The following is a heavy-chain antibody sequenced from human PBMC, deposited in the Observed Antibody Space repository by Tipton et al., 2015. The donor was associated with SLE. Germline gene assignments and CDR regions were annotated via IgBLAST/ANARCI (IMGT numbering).Heavy chain of an antibody. CDR3: ARGTRVEEELDY. Sequence: TLSLTCTVSGGSISSFSWTWIRQPPGKGLEWMGYIRNGVPGNYNRSLKSRLTISGGTSKNQFSLRLSSVSAADTAVYYCARGTRVEEELDYWGQGTLVTVSS. CDR1: GGSISSFS. D-gene: IGHD1-1*01. V-gene: IGHV4-59*01. J-gene: IGHJ4*02. CDR2: IRNGVPG.